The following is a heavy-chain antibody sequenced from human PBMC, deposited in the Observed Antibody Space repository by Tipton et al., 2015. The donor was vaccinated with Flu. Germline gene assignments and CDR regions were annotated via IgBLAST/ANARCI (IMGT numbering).Heavy chain of an antibody. Sequence: TLSLTCTVSGGSISSDSYFWGWIRQPPGKGLEWIGHIYYSGNTHYNPSLESRVIISVDTSENQFSLKLSSVTAADTAVYHCARHGYKYGTGWFDPWGQGTLVTVSS. CDR2: IYYSGNT. CDR1: GGSISSDSYF. V-gene: IGHV4-39*01. CDR3: ARHGYKYGTGWFDP. J-gene: IGHJ5*02. D-gene: IGHD5-18*01.